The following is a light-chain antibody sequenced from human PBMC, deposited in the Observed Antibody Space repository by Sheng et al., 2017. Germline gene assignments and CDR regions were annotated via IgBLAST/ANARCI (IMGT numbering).Light chain of an antibody. V-gene: IGKV3-15*01. CDR3: HHYYAYPWT. Sequence: EIVMTQSPATLSVSPGERATLSCRASQSVSSKLAWYQQKPGQAPSLLIYGASTRATGIPARFSGSGSGTEFTLTITSLQPEDFATYYCHHYYAYPWTFGQGTE. J-gene: IGKJ1*01. CDR2: GAS. CDR1: QSVSSK.